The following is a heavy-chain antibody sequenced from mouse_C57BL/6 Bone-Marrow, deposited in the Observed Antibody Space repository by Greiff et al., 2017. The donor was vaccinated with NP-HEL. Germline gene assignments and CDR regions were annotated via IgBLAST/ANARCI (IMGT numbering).Heavy chain of an antibody. D-gene: IGHD1-1*01. Sequence: EVKLVESGGGLVQPGGSLKLSCAASGFTFSDYYMYWVRQTPEKRLEWVAYISNGGGSTYYPDTVKGRFTISRDNAKNTLYLQMSRLKSEDTAMYYCAREVYYGSSYDWYFDVWGTGTTVTVSS. V-gene: IGHV5-12*01. CDR1: GFTFSDYY. CDR3: AREVYYGSSYDWYFDV. CDR2: ISNGGGST. J-gene: IGHJ1*03.